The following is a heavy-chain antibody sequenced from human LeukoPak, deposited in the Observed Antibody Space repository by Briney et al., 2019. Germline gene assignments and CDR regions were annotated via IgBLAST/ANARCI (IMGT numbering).Heavy chain of an antibody. D-gene: IGHD1-26*01. Sequence: SQTLSLTCTVSGGPISSGGYYWSWIRQHPGKGLEWIGYIYYSGSTYYNPSLKSRVTISVDTSKNQFSLKLSSVTAADTAVYYCARGRGGSYKLDYYYYGMDVWGQGTTVTVSS. CDR1: GGPISSGGYY. CDR2: IYYSGST. J-gene: IGHJ6*02. CDR3: ARGRGGSYKLDYYYYGMDV. V-gene: IGHV4-31*03.